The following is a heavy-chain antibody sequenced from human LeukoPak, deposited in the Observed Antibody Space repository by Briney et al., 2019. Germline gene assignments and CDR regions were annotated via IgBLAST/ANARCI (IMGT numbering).Heavy chain of an antibody. CDR2: ISYDGSNE. Sequence: GRFLRLSCAASGFTFSSYGMHWVRQAPGKGLEWVAVISYDGSNEYYADSVKGRFTISRDNSKNTLYLQMNSLRAEDTAVYYCAKDPRQYCSSTTCYFNWFDPWGQGTLVTVSS. CDR3: AKDPRQYCSSTTCYFNWFDP. CDR1: GFTFSSYG. V-gene: IGHV3-30*18. J-gene: IGHJ5*02. D-gene: IGHD2-2*01.